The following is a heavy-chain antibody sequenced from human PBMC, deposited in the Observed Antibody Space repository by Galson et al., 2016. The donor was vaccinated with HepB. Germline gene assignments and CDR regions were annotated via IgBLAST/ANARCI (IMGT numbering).Heavy chain of an antibody. V-gene: IGHV4-59*01. CDR3: AGVRGQPTWFDP. D-gene: IGHD6-13*01. Sequence: SETLSLTCTVSGDSISSYYWSWIRQTPGKGLEWIGYIYYTGSTKYNPSLKSRVTISVAASENQFSLKLSSVTAADTAVYYCAGVRGQPTWFDPWGQGILVTVSS. CDR1: GDSISSYY. CDR2: IYYTGST. J-gene: IGHJ5*02.